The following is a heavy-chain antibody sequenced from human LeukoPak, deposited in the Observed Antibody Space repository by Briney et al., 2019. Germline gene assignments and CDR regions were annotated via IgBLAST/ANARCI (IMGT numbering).Heavy chain of an antibody. Sequence: ASVTVSCKASGYTFSSSGISWVRQAPGQGLEGMGWISAYNGNTNYAQKLQGRVTMTTDTSTSTAYMELSSLRSEDTAVYYCATAYYYDSSGYYYRNWFDPWGQGTLVTVSS. CDR1: GYTFSSSG. CDR2: ISAYNGNT. V-gene: IGHV1-18*01. D-gene: IGHD3-22*01. CDR3: ATAYYYDSSGYYYRNWFDP. J-gene: IGHJ5*02.